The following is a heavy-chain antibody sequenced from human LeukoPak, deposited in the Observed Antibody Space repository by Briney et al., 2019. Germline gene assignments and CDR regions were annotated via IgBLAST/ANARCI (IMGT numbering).Heavy chain of an antibody. D-gene: IGHD5-18*01. CDR1: GGSISSGDYY. V-gene: IGHV4-30-4*01. CDR2: IYYSGST. CDR3: AKASVDTAMVYY. Sequence: PSQTLSLTCTVSGGSISSGDYYWSWIRQPPGTGLEWIGYIYYSGSTYYNPSLKSRVTISVDTSKDQFSLKLSSVTAADTAVYYCAKASVDTAMVYYWGQGTLVTVSS. J-gene: IGHJ4*02.